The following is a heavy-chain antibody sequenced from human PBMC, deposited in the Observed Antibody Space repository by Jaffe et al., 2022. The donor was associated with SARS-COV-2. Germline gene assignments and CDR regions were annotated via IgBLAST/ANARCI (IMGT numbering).Heavy chain of an antibody. CDR2: IIPIFGTA. Sequence: QVQLVQSGAEVKKPGSSVKVSCKASGGTFSSYAISWVRQAPGQGLEWMGGIIPIFGTANYAQKFQGRVTITADESTSTAYMELSSLRSEDTAVYYCARAAVLRGYSGYEPPDYGMDVWGQGTTVTVSS. J-gene: IGHJ6*02. CDR1: GGTFSSYA. V-gene: IGHV1-69*01. CDR3: ARAAVLRGYSGYEPPDYGMDV. D-gene: IGHD5-12*01.